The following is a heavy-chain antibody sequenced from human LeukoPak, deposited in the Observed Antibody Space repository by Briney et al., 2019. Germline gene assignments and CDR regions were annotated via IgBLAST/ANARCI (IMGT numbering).Heavy chain of an antibody. CDR1: GGSFSGYY. CDR3: AGSIAARLGHFDY. D-gene: IGHD6-6*01. V-gene: IGHV4-34*01. Sequence: SETLSLTCAVYGGSFSGYYWSWIRQPPGKGLEWIGEINHSGSTNYNPSLKSRVTISVDTSKNQFSLKLSSVTAADTAVYYCAGSIAARLGHFDYWGQGTLVTVSS. J-gene: IGHJ4*02. CDR2: INHSGST.